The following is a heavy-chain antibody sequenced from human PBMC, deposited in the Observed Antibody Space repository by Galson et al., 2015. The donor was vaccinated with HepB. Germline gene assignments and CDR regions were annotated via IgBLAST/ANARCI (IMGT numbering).Heavy chain of an antibody. Sequence: SLRLSCAASGFPFRNYSMNWVRQPPGKGLEWVASINPSSYYIFYADSVEGRFTISRDNAKNSLHLQVNSLRADDTAVYYCARGETVGPITGFDFWGQGTLVTVSS. CDR3: ARGETVGPITGFDF. CDR2: INPSSYYI. CDR1: GFPFRNYS. J-gene: IGHJ4*02. D-gene: IGHD1-14*01. V-gene: IGHV3-21*01.